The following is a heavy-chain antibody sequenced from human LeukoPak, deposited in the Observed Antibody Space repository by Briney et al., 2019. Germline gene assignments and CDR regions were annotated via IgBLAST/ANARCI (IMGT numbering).Heavy chain of an antibody. CDR2: IYHSGST. D-gene: IGHD1-1*01. CDR1: GGSISSSNW. CDR3: ARDSPTRLRPTGNWFDP. Sequence: SETLSLTCTVSGGSISSSNWWSWVRQPPGKGLEWIGEIYHSGSTNYNPSLKSRVTISVDKSKNQFSLKLSSVTAADTAVYYCARDSPTRLRPTGNWFDPWGQGTLVTVSS. J-gene: IGHJ5*02. V-gene: IGHV4-4*02.